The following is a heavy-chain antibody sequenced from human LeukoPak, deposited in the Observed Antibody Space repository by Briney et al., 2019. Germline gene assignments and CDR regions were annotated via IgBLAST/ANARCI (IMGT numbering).Heavy chain of an antibody. V-gene: IGHV4-34*01. CDR3: AYRSSWYTSTSDY. CDR2: INHSGST. CDR1: GGSFSGYY. D-gene: IGHD6-13*01. Sequence: SETLSLTCAVYGGSFSGYYWSWIRQPPGKGLEWIGEINHSGSTNYNPSLKSRVTISVDTSKNQFSLKLSSVTAADTAVYYCAYRSSWYTSTSDYWGQGTLVTVSS. J-gene: IGHJ4*02.